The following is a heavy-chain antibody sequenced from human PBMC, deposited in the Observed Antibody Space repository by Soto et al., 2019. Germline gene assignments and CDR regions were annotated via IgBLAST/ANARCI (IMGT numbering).Heavy chain of an antibody. CDR2: ISSNGGST. Sequence: PGGSLRLSCAASGFTFSSYAMHWVRQAPGKGLEYVSAISSNGGSTYYANSVKGRFTISRDNSKNTLYLQMGSLRAEDMAVYYCARDLRVGFYGILTGPRSPYQYRMDVWGQGTTVTVSS. CDR3: ARDLRVGFYGILTGPRSPYQYRMDV. V-gene: IGHV3-64*01. CDR1: GFTFSSYA. J-gene: IGHJ6*02. D-gene: IGHD3-9*01.